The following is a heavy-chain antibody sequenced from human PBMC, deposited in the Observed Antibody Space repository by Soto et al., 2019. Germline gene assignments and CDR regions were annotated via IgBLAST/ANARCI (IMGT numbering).Heavy chain of an antibody. CDR3: AKGDIVGRYFDWYEPYFDY. CDR2: ISGSGGST. CDR1: GFTFSSYA. J-gene: IGHJ4*02. Sequence: GGSLRLSCAASGFTFSSYAMSWVRQAPGKGLEWVSAISGSGGSTYYADSVKGRFTISRDNSKNTLYLQMNSLRAEDTAVYYCAKGDIVGRYFDWYEPYFDYWGQGTLVTVSS. D-gene: IGHD3-9*01. V-gene: IGHV3-23*01.